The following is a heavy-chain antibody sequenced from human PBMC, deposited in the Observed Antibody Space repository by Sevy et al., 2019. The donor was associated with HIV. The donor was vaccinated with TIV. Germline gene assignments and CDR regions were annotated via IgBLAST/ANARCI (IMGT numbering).Heavy chain of an antibody. CDR3: AGENAWGRGYS. D-gene: IGHD1-26*01. CDR2: SYYNGHI. Sequence: SETLSLTCTVSGGSIISLYWNWIRQPPGKGLEWIANSYYNGHINYNPSLKSRVTLSLDTSKNQLSLRLSSVTAADTAMYYCAGENAWGRGYSWGQGTLVTVSS. J-gene: IGHJ4*02. V-gene: IGHV4-59*08. CDR1: GGSIISLY.